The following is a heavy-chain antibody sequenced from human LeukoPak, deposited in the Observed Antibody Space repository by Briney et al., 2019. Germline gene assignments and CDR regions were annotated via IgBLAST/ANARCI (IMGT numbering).Heavy chain of an antibody. CDR3: ARGTPGSYYHFDY. CDR2: LSYDGSTK. D-gene: IGHD1-26*01. J-gene: IGHJ4*02. Sequence: GRSLRLSCAASGFTFSSYAMYWVRQAPDKGLEWVAVLSYDGSTKSYADSVKGRFTISADKSISTAYLQWSSLEASDTAMYYCARGTPGSYYHFDYWGQGTLVTVSS. V-gene: IGHV3-30-3*01. CDR1: GFTFSSYA.